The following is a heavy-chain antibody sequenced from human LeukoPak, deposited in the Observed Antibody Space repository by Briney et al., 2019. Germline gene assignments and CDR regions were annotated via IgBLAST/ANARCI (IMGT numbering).Heavy chain of an antibody. D-gene: IGHD2-15*01. V-gene: IGHV3-23*01. CDR1: GFTFSRYA. CDR3: AKVSCSGGSCYGPYFDY. J-gene: IGHJ4*02. Sequence: GGSLRLSCAACGFTFSRYAMRGGRQAAGKGVEGVSAISGSGGSTYYADSVKGRFTISRDNSKNTLYLQMNSLRAEDTAVYYCAKVSCSGGSCYGPYFDYWGQGTLVTVSS. CDR2: ISGSGGST.